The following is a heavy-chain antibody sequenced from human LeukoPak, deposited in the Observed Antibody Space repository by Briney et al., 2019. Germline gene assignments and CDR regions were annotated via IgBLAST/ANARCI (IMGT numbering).Heavy chain of an antibody. CDR2: IGGGGTGT. V-gene: IGHV3-23*01. Sequence: GGSLRLSCAASGFTFSSSAMTWVRQAPGKGLEWVSGIGGGGTGTHYADSVKGRFTVSRDNSRNTLYLQMNSLRAGDTAVYYCTRDRYGMDVWGQGTTVTVSS. J-gene: IGHJ6*02. CDR1: GFTFSSSA. CDR3: TRDRYGMDV.